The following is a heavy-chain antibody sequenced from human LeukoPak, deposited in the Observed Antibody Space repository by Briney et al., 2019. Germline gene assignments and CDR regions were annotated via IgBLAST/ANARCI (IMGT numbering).Heavy chain of an antibody. CDR1: GFTFSGYG. D-gene: IGHD3-22*01. Sequence: GGSLRLSCAASGFTFSGYGIHWVRQAPGKGLEWVSAISGRGGSTYYADSVKGRFTISRDNSKNTLYLQMNSLRAEDTAVYYCAKDSQGYYYDSSGYYPDAFDIWGQGTMVTVSS. CDR2: ISGRGGST. CDR3: AKDSQGYYYDSSGYYPDAFDI. V-gene: IGHV3-23*01. J-gene: IGHJ3*02.